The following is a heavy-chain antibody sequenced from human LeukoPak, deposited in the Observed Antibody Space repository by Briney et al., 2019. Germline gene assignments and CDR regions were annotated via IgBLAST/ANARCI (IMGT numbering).Heavy chain of an antibody. J-gene: IGHJ4*02. D-gene: IGHD3-10*01. CDR1: GYTFNSYG. CDR3: ARVDGSGLDY. CDR2: INPNSGGT. Sequence: ASVKVSCKASGYTFNSYGISWVRQAPGQGLEWMGWINPNSGGTNYAQKFQGRVTMTRDTSISTAYMELSRLRSDDTAVYYCARVDGSGLDYWGEGTLLTVSS. V-gene: IGHV1-2*02.